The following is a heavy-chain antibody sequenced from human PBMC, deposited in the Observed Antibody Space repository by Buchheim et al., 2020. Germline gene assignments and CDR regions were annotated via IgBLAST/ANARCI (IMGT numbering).Heavy chain of an antibody. CDR2: MNPNSGNT. Sequence: QVQLVQSGAEVKKPGASVKVSCKASGYTFTSYDINCVRQAHGEGVEWVGWMNPNSGNTGYAQRFQGRVTMTRHTSISKAYLELSSLRSEDTAIYYCARGPAWTGYYYYFDYWGQGTL. D-gene: IGHD3/OR15-3a*01. CDR3: ARGPAWTGYYYYFDY. J-gene: IGHJ4*02. V-gene: IGHV1-8*01. CDR1: GYTFTSYD.